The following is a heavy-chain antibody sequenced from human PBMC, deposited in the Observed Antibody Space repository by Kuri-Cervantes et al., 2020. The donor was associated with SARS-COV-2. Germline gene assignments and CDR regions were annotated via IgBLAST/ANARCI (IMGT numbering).Heavy chain of an antibody. V-gene: IGHV4-4*07. Sequence: SETLSLTCTVSGGSISSYYWSWIRQPAGKGLEWIGRIYTSGSTNYNPSLKSRVTTSVDTSKNQFSLKLSSVTAADTAVYYCARQLDWNDVGWFDPWGQGTLVTVSS. J-gene: IGHJ5*02. CDR3: ARQLDWNDVGWFDP. CDR2: IYTSGST. D-gene: IGHD1-1*01. CDR1: GGSISSYY.